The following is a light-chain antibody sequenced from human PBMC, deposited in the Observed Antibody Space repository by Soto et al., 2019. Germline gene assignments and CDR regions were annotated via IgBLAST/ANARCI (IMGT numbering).Light chain of an antibody. CDR2: DVS. CDR1: RGDVGGYNY. V-gene: IGLV2-14*03. CDR3: SSYTTTNTLGYG. Sequence: QSVLTQPASVSGSHGQSIAISCTGTRGDVGGYNYVSWYQQHPDKAPKLIIFDVSNRPSGISIRFSGSKSGNTASLTISGLQAEDEADYYCSSYTTTNTLGYGFGTGTKLTVL. J-gene: IGLJ1*01.